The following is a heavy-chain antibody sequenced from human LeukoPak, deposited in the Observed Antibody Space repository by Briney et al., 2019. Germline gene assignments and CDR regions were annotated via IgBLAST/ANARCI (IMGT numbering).Heavy chain of an antibody. V-gene: IGHV1-2*02. CDR3: ARGGRLSSSIPGLFDY. D-gene: IGHD6-6*01. CDR1: GYTFTSYY. J-gene: IGHJ4*02. CDR2: INPNSGGT. Sequence: ASVKVSCKASGYTFTSYYMHWVRQAPGQGLEWMGWINPNSGGTNYAQKFQGRVTMTRDTSISTAYMELSRLRSDDTAVYYCARGGRLSSSIPGLFDYWGQGTLVTVSS.